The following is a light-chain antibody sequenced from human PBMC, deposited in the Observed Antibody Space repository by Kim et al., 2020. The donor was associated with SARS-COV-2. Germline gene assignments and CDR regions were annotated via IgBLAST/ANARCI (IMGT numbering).Light chain of an antibody. J-gene: IGKJ2*01. CDR3: HQTNNLRYT. CDR1: QSIGSS. Sequence: SWTPEQNVPITCRASQSIGSSLHWYQQKPDQSPKLLIKYVSQSISGVPSRFSGSGSGTDFTLTINSLEAEDAAVYYCHQTNNLRYTFGQGTKLEI. CDR2: YVS. V-gene: IGKV6D-21*02.